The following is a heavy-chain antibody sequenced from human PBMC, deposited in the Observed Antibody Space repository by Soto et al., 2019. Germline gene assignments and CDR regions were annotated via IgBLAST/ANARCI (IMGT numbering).Heavy chain of an antibody. V-gene: IGHV3-21*04. D-gene: IGHD3-22*01. Sequence: PGGSLRLSCAASGFTFSSYSMNWVRQAPGKGLEWVSAVSGSSSCIYYADSVKGRFTISRDNSKNTLYLQMNSLRAEDTAVYYCAKPLGGAYYYYFDDWGQGTQVTVSS. CDR2: VSGSSSCI. CDR1: GFTFSSYS. CDR3: AKPLGGAYYYYFDD. J-gene: IGHJ4*02.